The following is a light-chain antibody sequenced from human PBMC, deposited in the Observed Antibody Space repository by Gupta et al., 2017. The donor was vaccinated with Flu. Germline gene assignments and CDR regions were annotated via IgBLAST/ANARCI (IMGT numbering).Light chain of an antibody. CDR2: EVT. J-gene: IGLJ1*01. Sequence: QSALTQPASVSGSPGQSITISCTGTSTDVGGYISVSWFQQHPGEVPKLLIYEVTNRPSGVSDRFSGSKSGNTASLTISGLQSEDEADYYCGSYTRNTTPYVFGTGTKVTVL. CDR3: GSYTRNTTPYV. CDR1: STDVGGYIS. V-gene: IGLV2-14*01.